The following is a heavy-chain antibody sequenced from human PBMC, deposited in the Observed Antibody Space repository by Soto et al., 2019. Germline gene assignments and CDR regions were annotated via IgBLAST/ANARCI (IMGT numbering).Heavy chain of an antibody. Sequence: QVRLVQSGAEVKKPGSSVKVSCKASGGTFSNYAISWVRQAPGQGLEWMGVIILPFGTPNYAQKFQGSVTISADESMTTVYMEVSGLRSEDTAVYYCARGPDYEVYFDYWGRGTLVTVSS. CDR2: IILPFGTP. V-gene: IGHV1-69*12. J-gene: IGHJ4*02. CDR1: GGTFSNYA. D-gene: IGHD3-22*01. CDR3: ARGPDYEVYFDY.